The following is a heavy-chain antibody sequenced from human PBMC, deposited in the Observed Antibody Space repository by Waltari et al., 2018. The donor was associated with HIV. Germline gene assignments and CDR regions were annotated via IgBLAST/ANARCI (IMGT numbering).Heavy chain of an antibody. V-gene: IGHV3-33*08. CDR2: TIVDVSDK. CDR1: RSAFGTHA. CDR3: ARDLRATLGNVMDV. Sequence: QVQMVESGGGVVSPGGSLRLFCEASRSAFGTHAMHWVRQVPVKGLEWVASTIVDVSDKYYSDFAGGRFTVSRDKDVATDRVWLHMNSLRVDDTAVYYCARDLRATLGNVMDVWGRGITV. D-gene: IGHD1-26*01. J-gene: IGHJ6*02.